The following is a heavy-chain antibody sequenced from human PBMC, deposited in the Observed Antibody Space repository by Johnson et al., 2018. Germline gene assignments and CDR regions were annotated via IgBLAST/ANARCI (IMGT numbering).Heavy chain of an antibody. CDR1: GFTFSSYW. J-gene: IGHJ6*03. CDR3: ARGHDFWSGPYYYMDV. D-gene: IGHD3-3*01. Sequence: VQLVESGGGLVQPGGSLRLSCAASGFTFSSYWMSWVRQAPGKGLEWVANIKQDGSEKYYVDSVKGRFTISRDNAKNSRYLQMNSLRAEDTAVYYCARGHDFWSGPYYYMDVWGKGTTVTVSS. CDR2: IKQDGSEK. V-gene: IGHV3-7*01.